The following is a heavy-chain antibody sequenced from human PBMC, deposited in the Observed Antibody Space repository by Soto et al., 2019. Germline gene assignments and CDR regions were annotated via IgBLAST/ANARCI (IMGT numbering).Heavy chain of an antibody. CDR1: GYTFTSYG. Sequence: QVHLVQSGAEVKKPGASVKVSCKASGYTFTSYGITWVRQAPGQGLEWMGWISAHNGNTDYAQKLQVRVIVTRDTSTSTAYRELRSLRSDDAAVYYCARGRYGDYWGQGALVTVSS. J-gene: IGHJ4*02. V-gene: IGHV1-18*01. D-gene: IGHD1-1*01. CDR2: ISAHNGNT. CDR3: ARGRYGDY.